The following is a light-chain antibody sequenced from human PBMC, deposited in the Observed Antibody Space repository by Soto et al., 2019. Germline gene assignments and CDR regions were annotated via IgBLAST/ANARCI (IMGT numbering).Light chain of an antibody. CDR2: GAS. V-gene: IGKV1-39*01. Sequence: DIQMTQSPSSLSGSVGDRVTITCRASQSISIYLNWYQQKPGKAPKLLIYGASSLQSGVPSRFSGSGSGTDFTLTISSLQPEDFATYYCQQSYRTPLTFGPGTKVDIK. CDR3: QQSYRTPLT. J-gene: IGKJ3*01. CDR1: QSISIY.